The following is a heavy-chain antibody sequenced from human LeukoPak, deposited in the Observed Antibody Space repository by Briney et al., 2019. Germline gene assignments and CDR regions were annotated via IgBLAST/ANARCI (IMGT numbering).Heavy chain of an antibody. V-gene: IGHV3-66*04. CDR2: IYTGGAT. D-gene: IGHD3-9*01. J-gene: IGHJ4*02. CDR3: ATRNLHSSSDILK. CDR1: GFTASILY. Sequence: PGGSLRLSCAASGFTASILYFHWVRQTPGKGLEWVSVIYTGGATYYADSVKGRLTISRDDSKNMMYLQMNSLRVEDTAIYYCATRNLHSSSDILKWGQGTLVTVSS.